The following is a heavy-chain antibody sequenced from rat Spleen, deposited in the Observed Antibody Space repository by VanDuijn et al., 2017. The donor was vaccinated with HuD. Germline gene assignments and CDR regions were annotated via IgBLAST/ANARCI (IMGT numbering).Heavy chain of an antibody. J-gene: IGHJ1*01. CDR1: GFTFSNSG. V-gene: IGHV5S13*01. CDR3: ARRHYDGAYGYFDF. CDR2: ISPTGGNT. D-gene: IGHD1-12*02. Sequence: EVQLVESGGGLVQPGRSLKLSCEASGFTFSNSGMHWIRQAPTKGLEWVASISPTGGNTFYRDSVKGRFTISRHNAKTTQYLQMDSLRSEDTATYYCARRHYDGAYGYFDFWGPGTMVTVSS.